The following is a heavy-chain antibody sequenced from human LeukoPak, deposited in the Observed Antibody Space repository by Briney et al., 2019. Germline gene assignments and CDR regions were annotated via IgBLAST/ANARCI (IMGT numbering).Heavy chain of an antibody. CDR3: ARGDCSGGSCRIADV. Sequence: GASVKVSCKASGYTFTGYYMHWVRQAPGQGLEWMGRINPNSGGTNYAQKFQGRVTMTRDTSINTAYMELSRLRSDDTAVYYCARGDCSGGSCRIADVWGQGTTVTVSS. CDR1: GYTFTGYY. CDR2: INPNSGGT. V-gene: IGHV1-2*06. D-gene: IGHD2-15*01. J-gene: IGHJ6*02.